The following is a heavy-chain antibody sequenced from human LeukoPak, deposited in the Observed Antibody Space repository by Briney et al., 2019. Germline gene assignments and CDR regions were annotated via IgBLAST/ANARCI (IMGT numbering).Heavy chain of an antibody. J-gene: IGHJ3*02. D-gene: IGHD6-19*01. Sequence: SQTLSLTCALSGDSVSSNNAAWNWIRQSPSRGLEWLGKTYYRSKWYDDYAVSVKSRITINPDTSKNQFTLKMDSVTPEDTAVYYCAREAGSTGPVGAFDIWGQGTRVTVSS. CDR3: AREAGSTGPVGAFDI. V-gene: IGHV6-1*01. CDR1: GDSVSSNNAA. CDR2: TYYRSKWYD.